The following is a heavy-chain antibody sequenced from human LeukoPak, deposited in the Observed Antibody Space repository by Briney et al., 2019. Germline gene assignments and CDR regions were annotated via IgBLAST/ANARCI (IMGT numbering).Heavy chain of an antibody. D-gene: IGHD2-15*01. CDR2: ISSNGGRT. Sequence: GGSLRLSCSASGFIFSSFGWHWVRQAPGKGLEYVSAISSNGGRTYYADSVKGRFTISRDNSKNTLYLQMNSLRAEDTAVYYCAKETYLTYCSGGSCYSTYFDYWGQGTLVTVSS. CDR1: GFIFSSFG. CDR3: AKETYLTYCSGGSCYSTYFDY. J-gene: IGHJ4*02. V-gene: IGHV3-64*04.